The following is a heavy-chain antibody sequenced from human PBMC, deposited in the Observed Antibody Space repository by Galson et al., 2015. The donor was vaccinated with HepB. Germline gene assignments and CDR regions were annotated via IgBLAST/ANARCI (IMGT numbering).Heavy chain of an antibody. CDR3: ATSLGFGYGASTVAVDY. CDR2: IKSRAEDGTT. D-gene: IGHD3-10*01. V-gene: IGHV3-15*01. J-gene: IGHJ4*02. CDR1: GFTFNNAW. Sequence: SLRLSCAASGFTFNNAWMSWVRQAPGKGLEWVGRIKSRAEDGTTISAAPVRGRFTISRDDSKNTLYLQMNSLTTEDTGVYYCATSLGFGYGASTVAVDYWGQGTLVTVSS.